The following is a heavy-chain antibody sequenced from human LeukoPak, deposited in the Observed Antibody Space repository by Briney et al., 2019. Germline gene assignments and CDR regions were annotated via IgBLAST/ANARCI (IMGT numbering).Heavy chain of an antibody. D-gene: IGHD3-22*01. Sequence: GGPLRLSCAASGFTVSSNYMSWVRQAPGKGLEWVSVIYSGGSTYYADSVKGRFTISRDNSKNTLYLQMNSLRAEDTAVYYCASYYYDSIRGFDPWGQGTLVTVSS. J-gene: IGHJ5*02. CDR1: GFTVSSNY. V-gene: IGHV3-66*01. CDR3: ASYYYDSIRGFDP. CDR2: IYSGGST.